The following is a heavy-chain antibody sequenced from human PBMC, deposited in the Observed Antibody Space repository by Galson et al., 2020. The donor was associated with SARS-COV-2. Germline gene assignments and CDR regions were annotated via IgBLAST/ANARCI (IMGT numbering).Heavy chain of an antibody. V-gene: IGHV4-4*07. CDR1: GGSISSYY. J-gene: IGHJ6*02. D-gene: IGHD3-10*01. CDR3: AREYYYGSGSYYSPYYYYGMDV. CDR2: IYTSGST. Sequence: SETLSLTCTVSGGSISSYYWSWIRQPAGKGLEWIGRIYTSGSTNYNPSLKSRVTMSVDTSKNQFSLKLSSVTAADTAVYYCAREYYYGSGSYYSPYYYYGMDVWGQGTTVTVSS.